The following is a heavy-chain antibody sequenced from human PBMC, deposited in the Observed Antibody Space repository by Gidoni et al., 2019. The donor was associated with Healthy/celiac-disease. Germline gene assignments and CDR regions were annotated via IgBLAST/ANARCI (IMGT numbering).Heavy chain of an antibody. J-gene: IGHJ6*02. D-gene: IGHD6-13*01. CDR1: GFTFDDYT. CDR3: AKNAAAGPLYYYGMDV. V-gene: IGHV3-43*01. Sequence: EVQLVESGGVVVQPGGSLRLSCAASGFTFDDYTMHWVRQAPGKGLECVSLISWDGGSTYYADSVKGRFTISRDNSKNSLYLQMNSLRTEDTALYYCAKNAAAGPLYYYGMDVWGQGTTVTVSS. CDR2: ISWDGGST.